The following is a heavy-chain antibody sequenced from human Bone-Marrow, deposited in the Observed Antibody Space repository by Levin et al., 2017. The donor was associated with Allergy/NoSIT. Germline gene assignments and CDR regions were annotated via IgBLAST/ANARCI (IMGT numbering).Heavy chain of an antibody. D-gene: IGHD1-7*01. J-gene: IGHJ4*02. Sequence: SETLSLTCSVSGGSMNNNDYYWAWIRQPPGEGLEWIGSIHQSGVTHTNASLRSRVSLFVDTARKNFSLRLTSVTAADTAVYYCARAYNWNSNPGGPYDFWGQGTLVTVSS. CDR3: ARAYNWNSNPGGPYDF. CDR1: GGSMNNNDYY. V-gene: IGHV4-39*02. CDR2: IHQSGVT.